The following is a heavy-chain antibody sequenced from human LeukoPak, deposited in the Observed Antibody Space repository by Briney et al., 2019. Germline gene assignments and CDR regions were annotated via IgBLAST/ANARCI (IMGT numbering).Heavy chain of an antibody. CDR1: GGSISSGSYY. CDR2: IHTSGST. D-gene: IGHD3-22*01. Sequence: SQTLSLTCTVSGGSISSGSYYWSWIRQPAGKGLEWIGRIHTSGSTNYNPSLKSRVTISVDTSKNQFSLKLSSVTAADTAVYYCARALGYYDSSGYYSPPRTYYFDYWGQGTLVTVSS. V-gene: IGHV4-61*02. J-gene: IGHJ4*02. CDR3: ARALGYYDSSGYYSPPRTYYFDY.